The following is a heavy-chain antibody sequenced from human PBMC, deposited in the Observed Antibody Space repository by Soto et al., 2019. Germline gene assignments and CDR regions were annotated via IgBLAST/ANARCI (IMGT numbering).Heavy chain of an antibody. J-gene: IGHJ6*02. CDR3: ARDPTSQLVRYYYYYGMDV. D-gene: IGHD6-6*01. CDR1: GFTFSSYA. CDR2: ISYDGSNK. Sequence: VQLVESGGGVVQPGRSLRLSCAASGFTFSSYAMHWVRQAPGKGLEWVAVISYDGSNKYYADSVKGRFTISRDNSKNTLYLQMNSLRAEDTAVYYCARDPTSQLVRYYYYYGMDVWGQGTTVTVSS. V-gene: IGHV3-30-3*01.